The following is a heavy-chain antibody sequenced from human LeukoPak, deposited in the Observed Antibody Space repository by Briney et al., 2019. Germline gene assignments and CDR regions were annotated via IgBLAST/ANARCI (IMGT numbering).Heavy chain of an antibody. J-gene: IGHJ6*03. V-gene: IGHV1-8*02. Sequence: ASVKVSCKASGGTFSSYAISWVRQATGQGLEWMGWMNPNSGNTGYAQKFQGRVTMTRNTSISTAYMELSSLRSEDTAVYYCARGGYYYMDVWGKGTTVTVSS. CDR3: ARGGYYYMDV. CDR1: GGTFSSYA. CDR2: MNPNSGNT.